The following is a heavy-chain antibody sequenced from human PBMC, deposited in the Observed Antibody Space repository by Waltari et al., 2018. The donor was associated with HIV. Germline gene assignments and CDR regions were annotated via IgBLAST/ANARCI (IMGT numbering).Heavy chain of an antibody. Sequence: QVQLVQSGAEVKKPGDSVKVSCTASGYTFTSDGISWVRQAPGQGLEWMGWVSAYNGNTNYAQKLQGRVTMTTDTSTSTAYMELRSLRSDDTAVYYCARINCTSVSCYASLDYWGQGTLVTVSS. CDR2: VSAYNGNT. CDR1: GYTFTSDG. CDR3: ARINCTSVSCYASLDY. V-gene: IGHV1-18*01. J-gene: IGHJ4*02. D-gene: IGHD2-2*01.